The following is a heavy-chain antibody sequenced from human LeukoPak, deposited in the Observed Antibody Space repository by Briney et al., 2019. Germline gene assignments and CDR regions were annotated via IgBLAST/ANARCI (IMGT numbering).Heavy chain of an antibody. J-gene: IGHJ2*01. CDR3: ASSAPHPYYYGSGIRNWYFDL. D-gene: IGHD3-10*01. CDR2: FDPEDGET. Sequence: ASVKVSCKVSGYTLTELSMHWVRQAPGKGLEWMGGFDPEDGETIYAQKFQGRVTMTEDTSTDTAYMELSSLRSEDTAVYYCASSAPHPYYYGSGIRNWYFDLWGRGTLVTVSS. CDR1: GYTLTELS. V-gene: IGHV1-24*01.